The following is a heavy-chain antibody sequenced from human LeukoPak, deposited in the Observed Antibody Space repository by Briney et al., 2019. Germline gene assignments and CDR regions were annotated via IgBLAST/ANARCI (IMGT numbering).Heavy chain of an antibody. Sequence: GGSLRLSCAASGFTFDDYAMHWVRQAPGKGLEWVSGISWNSGSIGYADSVKGRFTISRDNSKNTLYLQMNSLRAEDTAVYYCAKDGGLVGATSYFDYWGRGTLVTVSS. CDR3: AKDGGLVGATSYFDY. D-gene: IGHD1-26*01. CDR1: GFTFDDYA. V-gene: IGHV3-9*01. J-gene: IGHJ4*02. CDR2: ISWNSGSI.